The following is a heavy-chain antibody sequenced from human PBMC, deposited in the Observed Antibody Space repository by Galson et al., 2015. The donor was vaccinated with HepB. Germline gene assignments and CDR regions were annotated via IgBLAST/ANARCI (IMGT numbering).Heavy chain of an antibody. J-gene: IGHJ3*02. CDR2: IKSKTDGGTT. CDR3: TTGGFIVGSLIGVGAFDI. D-gene: IGHD1-26*01. V-gene: IGHV3-15*07. Sequence: SLRLSCAASGFTFSNAWMNWVRQAPGKGLEWVGRIKSKTDGGTTDYAAPVKGRFTISRDDSKNTLYLQMNSLKTEDTAVYYCTTGGFIVGSLIGVGAFDIWGQGTMVTVSS. CDR1: GFTFSNAW.